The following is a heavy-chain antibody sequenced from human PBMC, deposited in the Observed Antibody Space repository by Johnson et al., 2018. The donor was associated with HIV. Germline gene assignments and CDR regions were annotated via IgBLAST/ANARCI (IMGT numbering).Heavy chain of an antibody. Sequence: VQLVESGGGLVQPGGSLRLSCAASGLTVSGNYMSWGQAPGKGLEWVSAISGSGGSTYYADSVKGRFTISRDNSKNTLYLQMISLRAEDMAVYYCARSRWADDAFDGWGQGTMVTVSS. D-gene: IGHD1-26*01. CDR3: ARSRWADDAFDG. V-gene: IGHV3-23*04. CDR1: GLTVSGNY. J-gene: IGHJ3*01. CDR2: ISGSGGST.